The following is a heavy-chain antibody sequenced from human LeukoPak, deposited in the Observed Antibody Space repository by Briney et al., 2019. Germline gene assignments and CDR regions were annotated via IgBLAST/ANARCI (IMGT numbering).Heavy chain of an antibody. J-gene: IGHJ4*02. CDR1: GGSISGSSYY. D-gene: IGHD1-14*01. V-gene: IGHV4-39*07. CDR2: IYYSGST. Sequence: SETLSLTCTVSGGSISGSSYYWGWIRQPPGKGLEWIGSIYYSGSTYYNPSLKSRVTITVDTSKNQFSLKLSSVTAADTAVYYCARVALRTNYYFDYWGQGTLVTVSS. CDR3: ARVALRTNYYFDY.